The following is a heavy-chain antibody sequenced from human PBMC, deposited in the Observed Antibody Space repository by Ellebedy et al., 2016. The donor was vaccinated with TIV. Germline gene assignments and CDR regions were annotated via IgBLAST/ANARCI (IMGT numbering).Heavy chain of an antibody. CDR1: GFTFSSYW. D-gene: IGHD2-21*01. V-gene: IGHV3-7*01. CDR2: IKQDGSEK. Sequence: GESLKISCAASGFTFSSYWMHWVRQAPGKGLAWVANIKQDGSEKYYVDSVKGRFTISRDNAKNSLYLQMNSLRAEDTAVYYCAREVGGGGAYWGQGTLVTVSS. CDR3: AREVGGGGAY. J-gene: IGHJ4*02.